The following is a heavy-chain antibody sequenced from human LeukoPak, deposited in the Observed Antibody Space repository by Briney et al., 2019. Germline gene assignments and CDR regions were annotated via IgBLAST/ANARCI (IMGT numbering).Heavy chain of an antibody. CDR2: IIPNSGDT. CDR1: GYTFTDYY. J-gene: IGHJ4*02. Sequence: GASVKVSCKASGYTFTDYYIHWVRQTPGQGLEWMGWIIPNSGDTSYAQKFQGRVTMTRDTSISSAYMELSRLRSADTAVYHCTRGGWLVKWGQGTLVTVSS. CDR3: TRGGWLVK. D-gene: IGHD6-19*01. V-gene: IGHV1-2*02.